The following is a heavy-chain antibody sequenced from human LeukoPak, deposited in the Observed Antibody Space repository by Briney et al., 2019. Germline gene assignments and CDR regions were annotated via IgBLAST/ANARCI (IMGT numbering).Heavy chain of an antibody. J-gene: IGHJ4*02. CDR1: GFTFDDYA. D-gene: IGHD1-26*01. V-gene: IGHV3-9*01. CDR2: ISWKGDII. Sequence: GRSLRLSCAASGFTFDDYAMHWVRQAPGKGLEWVSGISWKGDIIGYADSVKGRFTISRDNAKNSLYLNMNSLRAEDTAVYYCARDGRYSGGFDNWGQGTLVTVSS. CDR3: ARDGRYSGGFDN.